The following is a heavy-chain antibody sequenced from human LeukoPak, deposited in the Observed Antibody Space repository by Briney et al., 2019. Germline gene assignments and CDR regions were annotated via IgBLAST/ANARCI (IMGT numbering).Heavy chain of an antibody. Sequence: SETLSLTCAVYGGSFSGYYWSWIRQPPGKGLEWIGEINHSGSTNYNPSLKSRVTISVDTSKNQFSLKLSSVTAADTAVYYCARGRITMVRGVITAFDIWGQGTMVTVSS. V-gene: IGHV4-34*01. CDR3: ARGRITMVRGVITAFDI. CDR1: GGSFSGYY. CDR2: INHSGST. D-gene: IGHD3-10*01. J-gene: IGHJ3*02.